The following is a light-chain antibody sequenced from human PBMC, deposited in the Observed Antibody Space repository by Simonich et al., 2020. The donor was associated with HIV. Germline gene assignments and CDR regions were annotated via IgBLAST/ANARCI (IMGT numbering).Light chain of an antibody. CDR3: HQYSSTPQT. CDR2: WAP. Sequence: DIVMTQSPDSLAVSLGERATINCKSRQSVLYSSNNKNYLAWYQQKPGQPPKLLIYWAPTRESGVPDRFSGSGSGTDFTLTSSSLQAEDVAVYYCHQYSSTPQTFGQGTKVEIK. V-gene: IGKV4-1*01. CDR1: QSVLYSSNNKNY. J-gene: IGKJ1*01.